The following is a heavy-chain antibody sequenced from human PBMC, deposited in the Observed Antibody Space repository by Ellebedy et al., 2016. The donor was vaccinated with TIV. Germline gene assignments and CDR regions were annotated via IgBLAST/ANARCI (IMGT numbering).Heavy chain of an antibody. D-gene: IGHD5-24*01. J-gene: IGHJ6*02. V-gene: IGHV3-33*01. Sequence: GESLKISCAASGFTFSSHGLHWVRQAPGKGLEWVALIYFDGSNKYYADSVKGRFTISRDNSKNTLSLEMSRLRGGDTSVYYWARAMAGFDYGMDVWGLGTTVTVSS. CDR3: ARAMAGFDYGMDV. CDR1: GFTFSSHG. CDR2: IYFDGSNK.